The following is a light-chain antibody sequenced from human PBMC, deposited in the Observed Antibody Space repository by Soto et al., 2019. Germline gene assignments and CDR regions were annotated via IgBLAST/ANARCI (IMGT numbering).Light chain of an antibody. CDR3: QQYFSTPRT. CDR2: WAS. CDR1: QSVLYSSNNKNY. J-gene: IGKJ2*01. Sequence: DIVMTQSPASLAVSLGERATINCKTSQSVLYSSNNKNYLTWYQQKPGQPPKLLISWASTRESGVPDRFSGSGSGTEFTLTISSLQAEDVAIYYCQQYFSTPRTFGQGTRLEIK. V-gene: IGKV4-1*01.